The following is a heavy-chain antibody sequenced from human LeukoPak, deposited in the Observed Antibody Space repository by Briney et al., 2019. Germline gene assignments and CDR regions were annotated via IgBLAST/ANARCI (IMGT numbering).Heavy chain of an antibody. J-gene: IGHJ6*02. Sequence: SETLSLTCTVSGGSISSYYWSWIRQPPGKGLEWIGYIYYSGSTNYNPSLKSRVTISVDTSKNQFSLKLSSVTAADTAVYYCARGHGYSSPYGMDVWGQGTTVTVSS. CDR3: ARGHGYSSPYGMDV. CDR1: GGSISSYY. V-gene: IGHV4-59*12. CDR2: IYYSGST. D-gene: IGHD5-18*01.